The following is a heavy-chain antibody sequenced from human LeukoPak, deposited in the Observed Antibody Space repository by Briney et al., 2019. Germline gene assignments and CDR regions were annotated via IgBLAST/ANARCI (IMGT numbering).Heavy chain of an antibody. J-gene: IGHJ3*02. CDR1: GLTFSSYE. CDR3: ARSNYYDSRSWGFDI. Sequence: GGSLRLSCAASGLTFSSYEMNWVRQAPGKGLEWVSYISSSGSTIYYADSVKGRFTISRDNAKKSLYLQMNSLRAEDTAVYYCARSNYYDSRSWGFDIWGQGTMVTVSS. D-gene: IGHD3-22*01. V-gene: IGHV3-48*03. CDR2: ISSSGSTI.